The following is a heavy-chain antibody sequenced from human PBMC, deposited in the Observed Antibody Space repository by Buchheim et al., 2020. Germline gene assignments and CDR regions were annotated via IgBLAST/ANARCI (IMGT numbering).Heavy chain of an antibody. Sequence: QVQLVQSGAEVKKPGASVKVSCKASGYTFTGYYMHWVRQAPGQGLEWMGWINPSSGGTNYAQKFQGRVTMTRDTSISTAYMELSRLRSDDTAVYYCARDQDLLYFDWSDAYYGMDVWGQGTT. V-gene: IGHV1-2*02. D-gene: IGHD3-9*01. CDR3: ARDQDLLYFDWSDAYYGMDV. J-gene: IGHJ6*02. CDR2: INPSSGGT. CDR1: GYTFTGYY.